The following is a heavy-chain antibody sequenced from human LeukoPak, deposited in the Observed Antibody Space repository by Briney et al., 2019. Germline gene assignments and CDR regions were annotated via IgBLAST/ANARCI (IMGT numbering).Heavy chain of an antibody. J-gene: IGHJ3*02. CDR2: INSDGSST. CDR3: ARGFRGAFDI. V-gene: IGHV3-74*01. Sequence: GSLRLSCAASGFTFSNAWMSWVRQAPGKGLVWVSRINSDGSSTSYADSVKGRFTISRDNAKNTLYLQMNSLRAEDTAVYYCARGFRGAFDIWGQGTMVTVSS. CDR1: GFTFSNAW.